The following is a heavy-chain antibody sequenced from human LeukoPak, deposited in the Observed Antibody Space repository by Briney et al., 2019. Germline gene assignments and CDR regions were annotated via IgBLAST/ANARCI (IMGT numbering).Heavy chain of an antibody. D-gene: IGHD3-22*01. CDR1: GYTFTSYY. J-gene: IGHJ4*02. Sequence: GASVKVSCKASGYTFTSYYMHWVRQAPGQGLEWMAIINPSGGSTRYAQKFQGRVTMTRDTSTSTVYMELSSLRSEDTAVYYCARDPRPSYDSSFYYYPGDYWGQGTLVTVSS. CDR2: INPSGGST. V-gene: IGHV1-46*01. CDR3: ARDPRPSYDSSFYYYPGDY.